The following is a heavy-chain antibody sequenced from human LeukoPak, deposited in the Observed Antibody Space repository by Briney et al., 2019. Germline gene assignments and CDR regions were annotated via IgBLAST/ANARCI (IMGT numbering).Heavy chain of an antibody. V-gene: IGHV2-5*01. CDR1: GFSLSTSGVG. CDR3: AHFRPAYYFDY. CDR2: IYWNDDK. J-gene: IGHJ4*02. Sequence: SGPTLVKPTQTLTLTCTFSGFSLSTSGVGVGWIRQPPGKALEWLALIYWNDDKRYSPSLKSRLTITKDTSENQVVLTMTNMDPVDTATYYCAHFRPAYYFDYWGQGTLVTVSS.